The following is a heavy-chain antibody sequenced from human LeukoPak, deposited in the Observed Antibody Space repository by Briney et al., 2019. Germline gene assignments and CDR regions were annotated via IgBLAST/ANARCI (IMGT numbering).Heavy chain of an antibody. Sequence: GGSLRLSCATSGFNFDRYTIHWVCQAPGKGLEWVSLAGWAGGTTFYSDSVKGRFTISRDNSKNTLYLQMNSLRAEDTAVYYCARAGYDFWREFDYWGQGTLVTVSS. D-gene: IGHD3-3*01. CDR3: ARAGYDFWREFDY. CDR1: GFNFDRYT. CDR2: AGWAGGTT. J-gene: IGHJ4*02. V-gene: IGHV3-43*01.